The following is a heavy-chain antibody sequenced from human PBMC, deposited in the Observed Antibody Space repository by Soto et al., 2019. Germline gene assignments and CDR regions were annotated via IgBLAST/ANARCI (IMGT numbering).Heavy chain of an antibody. V-gene: IGHV1-69*13. J-gene: IGHJ4*02. CDR3: ARDGTIDTSPVMMAY. CDR1: GGTFSSYA. CDR2: IIPIFGTA. Sequence: ASVKVSCKASGGTFSSYAISWVRQAPGQGLEWMGGIIPIFGTANYAQKFQGRVTITADESTSTAYMELSSLRSEDTAVYYCARDGTIDTSPVMMAYWGQGTQVTVPS. D-gene: IGHD1-1*01.